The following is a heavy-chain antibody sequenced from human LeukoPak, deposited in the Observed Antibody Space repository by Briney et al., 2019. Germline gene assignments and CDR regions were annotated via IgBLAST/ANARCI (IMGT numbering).Heavy chain of an antibody. J-gene: IGHJ6*02. Sequence: GGSLRLSCAASGFTFSSYAMSWVRQAPGKGLEWVSAISGSGGSTYYADSVKGRFTISRDNSKNTLYLQMNSLRAEDTAVYYCARDRCTGGSCFYYYYGMDVWGQGTTVTVSS. CDR1: GFTFSSYA. CDR2: ISGSGGST. D-gene: IGHD2-15*01. CDR3: ARDRCTGGSCFYYYYGMDV. V-gene: IGHV3-23*01.